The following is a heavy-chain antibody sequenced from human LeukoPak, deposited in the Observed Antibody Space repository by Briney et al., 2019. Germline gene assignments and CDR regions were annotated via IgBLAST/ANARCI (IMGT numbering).Heavy chain of an antibody. J-gene: IGHJ4*02. V-gene: IGHV3-21*01. D-gene: IGHD1-20*01. CDR1: GFTFSSYS. Sequence: GGSLRLSCAASGFTFSSYSMNWVRQAPGKGLEWVSSISTGSTYIYYADSVKGRFTISRDNAKNSLYLQMNSLRAEDTAVYYCARDPPFIIGTTFFDYWGQGTLVTVSS. CDR3: ARDPPFIIGTTFFDY. CDR2: ISTGSTYI.